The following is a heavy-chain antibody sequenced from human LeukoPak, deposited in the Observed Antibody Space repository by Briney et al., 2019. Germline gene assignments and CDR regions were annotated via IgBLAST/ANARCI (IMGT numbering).Heavy chain of an antibody. Sequence: GGSLRLSCAASGFTVSSNYMSWVRQAPGKGLEWVSVIYSGGSTYYADFVKGRFTISRDNAKNTLYLQMNSLRAEDTAVYYCAREGYCSGGSCHSNSLGYWGQGTLVTVSS. CDR1: GFTVSSNY. D-gene: IGHD2-15*01. V-gene: IGHV3-53*01. J-gene: IGHJ4*02. CDR2: IYSGGST. CDR3: AREGYCSGGSCHSNSLGY.